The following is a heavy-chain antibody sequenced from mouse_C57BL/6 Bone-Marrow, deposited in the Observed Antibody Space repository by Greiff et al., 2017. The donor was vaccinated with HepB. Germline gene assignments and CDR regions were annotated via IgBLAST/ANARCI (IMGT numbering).Heavy chain of an antibody. D-gene: IGHD2-1*01. J-gene: IGHJ2*01. CDR1: GYTFTSYW. CDR2: IYPGNSDT. V-gene: IGHV1-5*01. CDR3: TRESYYGNYVDY. Sequence: VQLQQSGTVLARPGASVKMSCKTSGYTFTSYWMHWVKQRPGQGLEWIGAIYPGNSDTSYNQKFKGKAKLTAVTSASTAYMELSSLTNEDSAVYYCTRESYYGNYVDYWGQGTTLTVSS.